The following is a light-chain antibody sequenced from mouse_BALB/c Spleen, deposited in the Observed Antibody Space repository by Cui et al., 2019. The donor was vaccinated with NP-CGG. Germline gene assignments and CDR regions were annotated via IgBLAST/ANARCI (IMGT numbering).Light chain of an antibody. J-gene: IGLJ1*01. V-gene: IGLV1*01. CDR2: GTN. Sequence: QAFFTQESCLHPSPGETVTLTCRSSTGAVTTSNYANWVQEKPDHLFTGLIGGTNNRAPGVPARFSGSLIGDKAALTITGAQTEDETIYFCALWYSNHWVFGGGTKLTVL. CDR3: ALWYSNHWV. CDR1: TGAVTTSNY.